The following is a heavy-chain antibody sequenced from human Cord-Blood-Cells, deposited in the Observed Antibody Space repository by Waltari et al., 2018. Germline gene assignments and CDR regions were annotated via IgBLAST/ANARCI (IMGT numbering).Heavy chain of an antibody. CDR3: AKEGNAYFDY. D-gene: IGHD4-4*01. CDR2: IRYDGSNK. CDR1: GFTFSSYG. Sequence: QVQLVESGGGVVQPGGSLRLSCAASGFTFSSYGMHWVRQAPGKGVEWVEFIRYDGSNKYYADSVKGRFTISRDNSKNTLYLQMNSLRAEDTAVYYCAKEGNAYFDYWGQGTLVTVSS. J-gene: IGHJ4*02. V-gene: IGHV3-30*02.